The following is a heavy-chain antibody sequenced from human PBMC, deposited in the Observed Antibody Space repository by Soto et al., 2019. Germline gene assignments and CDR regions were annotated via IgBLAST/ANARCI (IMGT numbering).Heavy chain of an antibody. Sequence: GGSLRLSCAASGFTFSSYAMSWVRQAPGKGLEWASAISGSGGSTYYADSVKGRFTISRDNSKNTLYLQMNSLRAEDTAVYYCAKDERVAVASYFDSWGQGTLVTVSS. CDR3: AKDERVAVASYFDS. D-gene: IGHD6-19*01. CDR2: ISGSGGST. V-gene: IGHV3-23*01. CDR1: GFTFSSYA. J-gene: IGHJ4*02.